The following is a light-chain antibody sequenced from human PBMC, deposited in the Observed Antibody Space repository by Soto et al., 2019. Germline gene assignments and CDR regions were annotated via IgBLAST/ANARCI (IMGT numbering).Light chain of an antibody. J-gene: IGLJ3*02. CDR2: KDS. Sequence: SYELTQPSSVSVSPGQTARITCSGDVLAKKYARWFQQKPGQAPVLVIYKDSERPSGIPGRFSGSSSGTTVTLTISGAQVEDEADYYCYSAADNNWVFGGGTQLTVL. CDR3: YSAADNNWV. CDR1: VLAKKY. V-gene: IGLV3-27*01.